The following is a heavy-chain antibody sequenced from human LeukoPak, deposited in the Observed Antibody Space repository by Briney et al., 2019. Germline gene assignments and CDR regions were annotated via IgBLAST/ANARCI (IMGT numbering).Heavy chain of an antibody. J-gene: IGHJ5*02. Sequence: PGGSLRLSRAASGFTFSSYGMHWVRQAPGKGLEWVAFIQYDGGDRNYADFVKGRFTISRDNSKNTLYLQMNSLRAEDTAVYYCARQIRWLRYWFDPWGQGTLVTVSS. D-gene: IGHD5-12*01. CDR1: GFTFSSYG. CDR2: IQYDGGDR. CDR3: ARQIRWLRYWFDP. V-gene: IGHV3-30*02.